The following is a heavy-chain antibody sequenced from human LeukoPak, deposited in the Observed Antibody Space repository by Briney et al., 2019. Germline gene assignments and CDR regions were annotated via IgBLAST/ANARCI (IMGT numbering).Heavy chain of an antibody. J-gene: IGHJ4*02. V-gene: IGHV1-24*01. D-gene: IGHD1-26*01. Sequence: ASVKVSCKVSGYTLTELSMHWVRQAPGKGLEWMGGFDPEDGETIYAQKFQGRVTMTEDTSTDTAYMELSSLRSEDTGVYYCATDLKRIVGATSFDYWGQGTLVTVSS. CDR3: ATDLKRIVGATSFDY. CDR2: FDPEDGET. CDR1: GYTLTELS.